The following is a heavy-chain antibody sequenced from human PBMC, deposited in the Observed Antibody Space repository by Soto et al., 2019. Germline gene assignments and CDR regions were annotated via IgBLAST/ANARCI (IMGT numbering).Heavy chain of an antibody. CDR1: GVSISSDPYY. J-gene: IGHJ6*02. Sequence: PSETLSLTCTVSGVSISSDPYYWNWIRQPPGKGLEWIGNIYQNGNTYYSPSLKSRVTISVDTSKNQFSLKLSSVTAADTAVYYFAEGGGYDWGYYYGMDVWGQGTTVTVSS. D-gene: IGHD5-12*01. CDR2: IYQNGNT. CDR3: AEGGGYDWGYYYGMDV. V-gene: IGHV4-39*01.